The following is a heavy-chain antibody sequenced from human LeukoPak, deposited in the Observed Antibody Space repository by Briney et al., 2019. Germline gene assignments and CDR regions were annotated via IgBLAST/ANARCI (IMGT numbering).Heavy chain of an antibody. J-gene: IGHJ3*02. V-gene: IGHV4-39*07. CDR1: GDSISTSNSC. D-gene: IGHD3-9*01. Sequence: SETLSLTCAITGDSISTSNSCWGWLRRPPEKGLEWVGSIYYSGSTYYNPSLKSRVTILVDTSKNQFSLKLSSVTAADTALYYCARWDPSFDAFSDAFDIWGQGTMVTVSS. CDR3: ARWDPSFDAFSDAFDI. CDR2: IYYSGST.